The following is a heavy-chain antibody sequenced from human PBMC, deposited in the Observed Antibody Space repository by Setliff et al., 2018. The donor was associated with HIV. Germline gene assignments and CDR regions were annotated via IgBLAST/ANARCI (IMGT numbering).Heavy chain of an antibody. D-gene: IGHD3-9*01. CDR1: GGSISSHY. CDR2: IYNNGRT. J-gene: IGHJ6*03. CDR3: ARDHYYDIVTGYFGYMDV. Sequence: PSETLSLTCSVSGGSISSHYWSWIRQSPGKGLEWIGYIYNNGRTNYNPSLKGRVTISVDTSKNQFSLKLSSVTAADTAVYYCARDHYYDIVTGYFGYMDVWGEGTAVTAP. V-gene: IGHV4-59*11.